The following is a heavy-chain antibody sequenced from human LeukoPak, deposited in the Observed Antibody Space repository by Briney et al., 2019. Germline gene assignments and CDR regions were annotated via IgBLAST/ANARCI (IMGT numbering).Heavy chain of an antibody. CDR2: ISYDGTNK. D-gene: IGHD6-13*01. CDR1: GFTFSNYG. J-gene: IGHJ4*02. Sequence: GRSLRLSCAGSGFTFSNYGMHWVRQAPGKGPEWVAVISYDGTNKYYADSVKGRFTISRDNSKNTVYLQMNSLRAEDTAVYYCAKDRVTAAGYYFDYWGQGTLVTVSS. V-gene: IGHV3-30*18. CDR3: AKDRVTAAGYYFDY.